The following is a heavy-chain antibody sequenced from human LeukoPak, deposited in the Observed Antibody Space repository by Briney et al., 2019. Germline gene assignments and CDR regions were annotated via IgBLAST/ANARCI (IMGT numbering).Heavy chain of an antibody. J-gene: IGHJ4*02. V-gene: IGHV3-48*02. CDR3: ARDGTFGVPNDIDY. Sequence: GGSLRHSCAASGFTFSSYSMNWVRQAPGRGLEWVSYISSSSSTIYYADSVKGRFTISRDNAKNSLYLQMNSLRDEDTSVYYCARDGTFGVPNDIDYWGQGTLVTVSS. CDR2: ISSSSSTI. D-gene: IGHD3-3*01. CDR1: GFTFSSYS.